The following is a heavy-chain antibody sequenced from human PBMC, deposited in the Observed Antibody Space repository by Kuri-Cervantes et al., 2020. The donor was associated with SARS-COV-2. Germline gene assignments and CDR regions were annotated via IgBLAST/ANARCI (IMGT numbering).Heavy chain of an antibody. V-gene: IGHV3-74*01. CDR1: GFTFSGHW. CDR2: INTDGRST. Sequence: GESLKISCAASGFTFSGHWIHWVRQAPGKGLEWVSRINTDGRSTSYADSVKGRFTISRDNAKNTLYLLMNSLRAEDTAVYYCARAPHDYSNYKYYYGMDVWGQGTTVTVSS. J-gene: IGHJ6*02. CDR3: ARAPHDYSNYKYYYGMDV. D-gene: IGHD4-11*01.